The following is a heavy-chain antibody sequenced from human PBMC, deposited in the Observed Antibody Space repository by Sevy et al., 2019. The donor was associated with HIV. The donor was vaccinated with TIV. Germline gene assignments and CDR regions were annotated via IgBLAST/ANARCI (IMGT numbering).Heavy chain of an antibody. CDR2: IWNDGSNK. CDR3: ARGGDINDRSAKRDFDY. CDR1: GFTFSNYG. V-gene: IGHV3-33*01. J-gene: IGHJ4*02. D-gene: IGHD3-22*01. Sequence: GGSLRLSCAASGFTFSNYGMHWVRQAPGKGLEWMAVIWNDGSNKYYADSVKGRFTISRDNSKNTPYLQMNSLRVEDTAVYFCARGGDINDRSAKRDFDYWGQGTLVTVSS.